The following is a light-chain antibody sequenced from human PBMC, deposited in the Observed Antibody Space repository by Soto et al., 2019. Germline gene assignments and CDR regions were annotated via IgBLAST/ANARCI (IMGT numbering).Light chain of an antibody. CDR3: SSYAGTYIV. CDR2: DVS. Sequence: QSVLTQPPSASGSPGQSVAISCTGTSSDVGGYDYVSWYQQHPGKAPKLMIYDVSKRPSGVPDRFSGSKSGNTASLTVSGLQAEDEADYYCSSYAGTYIVFGTGTKLTAL. J-gene: IGLJ1*01. CDR1: SSDVGGYDY. V-gene: IGLV2-8*01.